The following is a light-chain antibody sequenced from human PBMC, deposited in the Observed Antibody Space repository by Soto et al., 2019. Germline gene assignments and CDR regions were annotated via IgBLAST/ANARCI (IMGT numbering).Light chain of an antibody. CDR3: NSYTSSSTPYV. J-gene: IGLJ1*01. CDR2: DVS. Sequence: SVLPQPASVSVSPGQSITISCTGTSSDVGGYNYVSWYQQHPGKAPKLMIYDVSNRPSGVSNRFSGSKSGNTASLTISGLQAEDEADYYCNSYTSSSTPYVFGTGTKVTVL. CDR1: SSDVGGYNY. V-gene: IGLV2-14*01.